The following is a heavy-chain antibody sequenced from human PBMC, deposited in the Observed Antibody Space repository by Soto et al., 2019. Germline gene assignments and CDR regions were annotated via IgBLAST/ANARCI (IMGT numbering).Heavy chain of an antibody. Sequence: WIRQPPGKGLEWIGYIYYSGSTNYNPSLKSRVTISVDTSKNQFSLKLSSVTAADTAVYYCARVWGGAFDIWGQGTMVTVS. V-gene: IGHV4-59*01. CDR2: IYYSGST. J-gene: IGHJ3*02. D-gene: IGHD3-10*01. CDR3: ARVWGGAFDI.